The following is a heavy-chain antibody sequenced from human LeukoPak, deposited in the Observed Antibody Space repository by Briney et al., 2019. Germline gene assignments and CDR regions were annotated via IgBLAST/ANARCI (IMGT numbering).Heavy chain of an antibody. J-gene: IGHJ4*02. D-gene: IGHD3-16*01. CDR2: IYSGGST. Sequence: GGSLRLSCAASEFSVGSNYMTWVRQAPGKGLEWVSLIYSGGSTYYADSVKGRFTISRDNSKNTLYLQMNSLRAEDTAVYYCARSTFASEGGYWGQGTLVTVSS. V-gene: IGHV3-66*01. CDR3: ARSTFASEGGY. CDR1: EFSVGSNY.